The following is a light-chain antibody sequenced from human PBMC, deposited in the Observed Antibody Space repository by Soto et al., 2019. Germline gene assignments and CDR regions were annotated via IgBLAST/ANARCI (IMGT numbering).Light chain of an antibody. CDR3: QQYNNWPPNT. Sequence: EIVMTQSPATLSVSPGERATLSCRASQNVSSNLACYPQKPVQAPRLLIYVASTMATGIPTRFSGSGSGTEFTLNISSLQSEDFAVYYCQQYNNWPPNTFGGGTKVEIK. CDR2: VAS. CDR1: QNVSSN. V-gene: IGKV3-15*01. J-gene: IGKJ4*01.